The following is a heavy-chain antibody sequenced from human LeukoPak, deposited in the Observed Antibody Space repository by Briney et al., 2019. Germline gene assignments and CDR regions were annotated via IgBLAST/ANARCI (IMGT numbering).Heavy chain of an antibody. CDR1: GFTFSSYS. CDR3: AREGFTVTMNYFDY. D-gene: IGHD4-17*01. J-gene: IGHJ4*02. Sequence: GRSLRLSCAASGFTFSSYSMNWVRQAPGKGLEWVSSISSSSSYIYYADSVKGRFTISRDNAKNSLYLQMNSLRAEDTAVYYCAREGFTVTMNYFDYWGQGTLVTVSS. V-gene: IGHV3-21*01. CDR2: ISSSSSYI.